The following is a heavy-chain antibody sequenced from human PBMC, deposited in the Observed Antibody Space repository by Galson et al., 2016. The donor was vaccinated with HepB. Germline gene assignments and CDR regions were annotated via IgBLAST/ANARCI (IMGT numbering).Heavy chain of an antibody. CDR3: ARSTPGAPLGPTNPYYYYGMDV. V-gene: IGHV4-61*01. D-gene: IGHD3-16*01. CDR2: IYYSGSA. CDR1: GGSVSNNSHY. J-gene: IGHJ6*02. Sequence: ETLSLTCAVSGGSVSNNSHYWTWIRQPPGKGLEWIGYIYYSGSAMYNPSLRSRVSISIDTSENQVSLLVRSVTAADTAVYYCARSTPGAPLGPTNPYYYYGMDVWGQGTTVIVSS.